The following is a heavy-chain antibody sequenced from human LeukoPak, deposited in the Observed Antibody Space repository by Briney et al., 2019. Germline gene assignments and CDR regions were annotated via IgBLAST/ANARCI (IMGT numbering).Heavy chain of an antibody. Sequence: PSETLSLTCTVSGGSISSYYWSCIRQPPGKGLEWIGYIYYSGSTNYNPSLKSRVTISVDTSKNQFSLKLSSVTAADTAVYYCARAGYDYVWGSYRYFAFDIWGQGTMVTVSS. J-gene: IGHJ3*02. CDR1: GGSISSYY. D-gene: IGHD3-16*02. CDR3: ARAGYDYVWGSYRYFAFDI. CDR2: IYYSGST. V-gene: IGHV4-59*01.